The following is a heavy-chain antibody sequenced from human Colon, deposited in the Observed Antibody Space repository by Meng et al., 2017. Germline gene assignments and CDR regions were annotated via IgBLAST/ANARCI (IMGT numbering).Heavy chain of an antibody. V-gene: IGHV4-39*07. Sequence: QPQLQESGPGLVTPSEALSLTCSVSGGSISTSGYYWGWIRQPPGKGLEWIGRIGHSGITYYTPSLKSRVTVSIDKSKNQFSLTLTSVTAADTAVYYCTRGSGGSVWGQGTLVTVSS. CDR2: IGHSGIT. CDR3: TRGSGGSV. J-gene: IGHJ4*02. D-gene: IGHD3-10*01. CDR1: GGSISTSGYY.